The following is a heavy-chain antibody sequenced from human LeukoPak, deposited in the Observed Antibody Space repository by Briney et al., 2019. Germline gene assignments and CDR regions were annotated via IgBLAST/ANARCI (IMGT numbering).Heavy chain of an antibody. CDR1: GGSFTSYY. CDR3: ARQGAALYYYFDY. D-gene: IGHD1-26*01. V-gene: IGHV4-59*08. CDR2: ILYSGST. Sequence: SETLSLTCTVSGGSFTSYYWNWIRQPPGKGLEWIGYILYSGSTDYNPSLKSRVTMSVDTSKNQFSLKLSSVTAADTAVYYCARQGAALYYYFDYWGQGTLVTVSS. J-gene: IGHJ4*02.